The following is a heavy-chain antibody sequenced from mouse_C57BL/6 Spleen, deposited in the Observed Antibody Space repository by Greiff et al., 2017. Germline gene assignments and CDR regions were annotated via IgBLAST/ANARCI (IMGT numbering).Heavy chain of an antibody. CDR2: ISSGSSTI. Sequence: EVKLVESGGGLVKPGGSLKLSCAASGFTFSDYGMHWVRQAPEKGLEWVAYISSGSSTIYYADTVKGRFTISRDDAKNTLFLQMTSLRSEDTAMYYCAKCYSAWFAYWGQGTLVTVSA. J-gene: IGHJ3*01. V-gene: IGHV5-17*01. D-gene: IGHD2-12*01. CDR3: AKCYSAWFAY. CDR1: GFTFSDYG.